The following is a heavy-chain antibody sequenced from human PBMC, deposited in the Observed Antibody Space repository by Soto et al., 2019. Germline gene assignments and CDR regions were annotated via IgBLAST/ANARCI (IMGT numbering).Heavy chain of an antibody. CDR2: IWCDGSNK. D-gene: IGHD2-15*01. CDR1: GFTFSSYG. J-gene: IGHJ6*02. Sequence: QVQLVESGGGVVQPGRSLRLSCAASGFTFSSYGMHWVRQAPGKGLEWVAVIWCDGSNKYYADSVKGRFTISRDNSKNPLHLQINSLRDEDTAVYYCGGGGYCSCGSCYYYYGMDVWGQGTTVTVSS. CDR3: GGGGYCSCGSCYYYYGMDV. V-gene: IGHV3-33*01.